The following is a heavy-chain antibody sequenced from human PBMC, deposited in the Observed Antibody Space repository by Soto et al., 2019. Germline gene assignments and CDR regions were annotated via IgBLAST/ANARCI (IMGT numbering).Heavy chain of an antibody. CDR1: GYTFTSYY. CDR2: INPSGGST. Sequence: ASVKVSCKASGYTFTSYYMHWVRQAPGQGLEWMGIINPSGGSTSYAQKFQGRVTMTRDTSTGTVYMELGSLRSEDTAVYYCARDPVSDYGGNRVYYYYGMDVWGQGTTVTVSS. V-gene: IGHV1-46*01. J-gene: IGHJ6*02. CDR3: ARDPVSDYGGNRVYYYYGMDV. D-gene: IGHD4-17*01.